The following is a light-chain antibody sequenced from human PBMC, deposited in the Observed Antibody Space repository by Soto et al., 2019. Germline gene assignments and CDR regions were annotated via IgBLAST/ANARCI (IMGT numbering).Light chain of an antibody. Sequence: QSALTQPASVSGSPGQSITISCTGTSNDVGGYNYVSWYQQHPGKAPKLVIYDVTSRPSGVSNRFSASKSDNTASLTISGLQAEDEADYYCTSYTTSTTVIFGGGTKVTVL. CDR1: SNDVGGYNY. CDR3: TSYTTSTTVI. J-gene: IGLJ2*01. V-gene: IGLV2-14*01. CDR2: DVT.